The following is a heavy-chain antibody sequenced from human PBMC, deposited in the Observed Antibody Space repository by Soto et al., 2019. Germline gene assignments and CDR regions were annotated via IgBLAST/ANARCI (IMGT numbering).Heavy chain of an antibody. CDR2: IYNGGST. CDR3: ARAPVGLDTISYFDY. D-gene: IGHD3-3*01. Sequence: SETLSLTCDVSGGSIDNSHSFWAWLRRPPGKGLEWIGYIYNGGSTYYRPSLESRMHMSLDATRNHYSLRLTSVTAADTAVYFCARAPVGLDTISYFDYWGQGKLVTVSS. CDR1: GGSIDNSHSF. V-gene: IGHV4-30-4*01. J-gene: IGHJ4*02.